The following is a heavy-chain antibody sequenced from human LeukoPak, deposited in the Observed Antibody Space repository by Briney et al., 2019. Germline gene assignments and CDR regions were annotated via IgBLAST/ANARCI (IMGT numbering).Heavy chain of an antibody. CDR2: ISWNSGSI. J-gene: IGHJ4*02. D-gene: IGHD1-26*01. CDR1: GFTFDDYA. CDR3: AKGGSGSYTHNYFDY. V-gene: IGHV3-9*03. Sequence: GGSLRPSCAASGFTFDDYAMHWVRQAPGKGLEWVSGISWNSGSIGYADSVKGRFTISRDNAKNSLYLQMNSLRAEDMALYYCAKGGSGSYTHNYFDYWGQGTLVTVSS.